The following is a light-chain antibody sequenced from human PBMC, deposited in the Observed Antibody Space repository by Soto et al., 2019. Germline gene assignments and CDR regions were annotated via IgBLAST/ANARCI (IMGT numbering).Light chain of an antibody. CDR1: NSDVGGYNY. J-gene: IGLJ3*02. Sequence: QCALTQPASVSGSPGQSITISCTGTNSDVGGYNYVSWYQQRPGKAPKLIISDVSARPSGVSNRFSGSKSGNTASLTISGLQAEDAADYFCSSYTSRSTLVFCVGTELTVL. CDR3: SSYTSRSTLV. CDR2: DVS. V-gene: IGLV2-14*03.